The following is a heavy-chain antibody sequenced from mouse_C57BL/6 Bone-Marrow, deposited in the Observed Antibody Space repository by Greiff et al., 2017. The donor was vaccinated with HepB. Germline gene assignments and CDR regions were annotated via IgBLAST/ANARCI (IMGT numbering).Heavy chain of an antibody. Sequence: EVQGVESGGGLVKPGGSLKLSCAASGFTFSDYGMHWVRQAPEKGLEWVAYISSGSSTIYYADTVKGRFTISRANAKNTLFLQMTSLRSEDTAMYYCARNYYGSSYYAMDYWGQGTSVTVSS. CDR2: ISSGSSTI. D-gene: IGHD1-1*01. J-gene: IGHJ4*01. CDR1: GFTFSDYG. V-gene: IGHV5-17*01. CDR3: ARNYYGSSYYAMDY.